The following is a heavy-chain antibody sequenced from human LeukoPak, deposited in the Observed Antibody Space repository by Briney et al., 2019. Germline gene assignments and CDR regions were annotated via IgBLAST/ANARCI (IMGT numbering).Heavy chain of an antibody. J-gene: IGHJ3*02. CDR2: ISSSSSYI. V-gene: IGHV3-21*01. D-gene: IGHD3-10*01. Sequence: GGSLRLSCAASGFTFGSYSMNWVRQAPGKGLEWVSSISSSSSYIYYADSVKGRFTISRDNAKNSLYLQMNSLRAEDTAVYYCASIFTMVRAVILDAFDIWGQGTMVTVSS. CDR3: ASIFTMVRAVILDAFDI. CDR1: GFTFGSYS.